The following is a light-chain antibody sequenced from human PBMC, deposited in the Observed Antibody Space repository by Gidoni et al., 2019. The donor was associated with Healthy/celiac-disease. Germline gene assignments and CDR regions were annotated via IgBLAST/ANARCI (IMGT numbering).Light chain of an antibody. CDR3: SSYTSSSTPLWV. CDR1: SSYVGGYNS. V-gene: IGLV2-14*01. J-gene: IGLJ3*02. Sequence: QSALTQPASVSGSPAQSITISCTGTSSYVGGYNSVSWYQQHPGKAPKLMIYEVSNRPSGVSNRFSGSKSGNTASLTISGLQAEDEADYYCSSYTSSSTPLWVFGGGTKLTVL. CDR2: EVS.